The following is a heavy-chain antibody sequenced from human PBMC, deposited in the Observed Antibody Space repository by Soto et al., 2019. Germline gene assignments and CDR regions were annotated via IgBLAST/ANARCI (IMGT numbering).Heavy chain of an antibody. Sequence: QVQLVESGGGVVQPGRSLRLSCAASGFTFSDYALHWVRQAPGKGLEWVALISYDGSRKYYADSVKGRFTISRDNSKNTLYLQMNILGAEDTAVYYCARERLPMDVAMVQVLYYYAMDVWGQGTTVTVSS. CDR1: GFTFSDYA. CDR2: ISYDGSRK. V-gene: IGHV3-30*04. CDR3: ARERLPMDVAMVQVLYYYAMDV. D-gene: IGHD5-18*01. J-gene: IGHJ6*02.